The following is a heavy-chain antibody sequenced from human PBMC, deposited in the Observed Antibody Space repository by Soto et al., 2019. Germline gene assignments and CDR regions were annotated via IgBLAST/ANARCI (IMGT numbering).Heavy chain of an antibody. CDR1: GGSIINQV. J-gene: IGHJ5*02. Sequence: SETLSLTCSVSGGSIINQVGSWIRQPPGKGLEWIGYISYSGNTNYNPSLKSRLTISLDTSKSQFSLKLSSVTAADTAVYYCARDLGTTSRFDPWGQGTLVTVS. D-gene: IGHD2-2*01. V-gene: IGHV4-59*11. CDR2: ISYSGNT. CDR3: ARDLGTTSRFDP.